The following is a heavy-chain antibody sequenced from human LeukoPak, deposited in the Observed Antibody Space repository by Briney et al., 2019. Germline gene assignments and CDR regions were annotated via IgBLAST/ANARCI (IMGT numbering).Heavy chain of an antibody. CDR3: ASRDSSGHLLDY. D-gene: IGHD6-19*01. Sequence: SVEVSCKASGGTFSSYAISWVRQAPGQGLEWMGGIIPIFGTANYAQKFQGRVTITADESTSAAYMELSSLRSEDTVVYYCASRDSSGHLLDYRGQGTLVTVSS. J-gene: IGHJ4*02. CDR2: IIPIFGTA. CDR1: GGTFSSYA. V-gene: IGHV1-69*13.